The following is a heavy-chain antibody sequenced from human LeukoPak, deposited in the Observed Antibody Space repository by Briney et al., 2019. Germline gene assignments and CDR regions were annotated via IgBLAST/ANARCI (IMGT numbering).Heavy chain of an antibody. CDR1: GFTFSSYA. D-gene: IGHD3-16*02. CDR3: AKVLDDFIWGSYRYFDY. V-gene: IGHV3-23*01. J-gene: IGHJ4*02. CDR2: ISGSGGST. Sequence: GGSLRLSCAASGFTFSSYAMSWVRQAPGKGLEWVSAISGSGGSTYYADSVKGRFTISRDNSKNTLLLQMNSLRAEDTAVYYCAKVLDDFIWGSYRYFDYWGQGTLVTVSS.